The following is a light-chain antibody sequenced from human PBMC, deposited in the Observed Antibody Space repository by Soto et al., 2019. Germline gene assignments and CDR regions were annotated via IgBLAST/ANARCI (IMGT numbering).Light chain of an antibody. Sequence: QAALTQPASVSGSPGQSITISCTGTSSDVGSYNYVSWYQQHPGKASKLMIYEVRNRPSGVSDRFSGSKSGKTASLTIFGLQAEDEADYYCSSYTTSTTQVFGGGTKVTVL. CDR3: SSYTTSTTQV. CDR2: EVR. V-gene: IGLV2-14*01. J-gene: IGLJ2*01. CDR1: SSDVGSYNY.